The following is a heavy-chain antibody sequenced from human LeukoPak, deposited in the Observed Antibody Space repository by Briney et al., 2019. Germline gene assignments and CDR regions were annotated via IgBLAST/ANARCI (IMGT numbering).Heavy chain of an antibody. CDR3: ARGPYCSSTSCYSSNYAFLS. Sequence: SVKVSCKASGGTFSSYAISWVRQAPGQGLEWMGGIIPIFDTANYAQKFQGRVTITADESTSTAYMELSSLRSEDTAVYYCARGPYCSSTSCYSSNYAFLSWGQGTLVIVSS. CDR2: IIPIFDTA. D-gene: IGHD2-2*01. J-gene: IGHJ5*02. V-gene: IGHV1-69*13. CDR1: GGTFSSYA.